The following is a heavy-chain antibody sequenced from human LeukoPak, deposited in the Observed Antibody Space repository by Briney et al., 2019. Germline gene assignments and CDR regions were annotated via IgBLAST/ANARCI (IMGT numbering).Heavy chain of an antibody. V-gene: IGHV3-48*03. Sequence: PGGSLRLSCAASGFTFSSYEMNWVRQAPGKGLEWVSYISTSGSSIYYADSVKGRFTISRDNPKNSLYLQMNSLRAEDTAVYFCARPTWTNYMDVWGKGTAVTISS. CDR1: GFTFSSYE. D-gene: IGHD3/OR15-3a*01. J-gene: IGHJ6*03. CDR3: ARPTWTNYMDV. CDR2: ISTSGSSI.